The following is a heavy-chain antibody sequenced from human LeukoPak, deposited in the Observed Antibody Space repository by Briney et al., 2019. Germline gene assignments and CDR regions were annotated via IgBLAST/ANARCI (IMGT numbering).Heavy chain of an antibody. CDR3: ARGVVAATLDY. D-gene: IGHD2-15*01. V-gene: IGHV3-48*03. CDR1: GFTFSSYE. CDR2: ISSSSSTI. J-gene: IGHJ4*02. Sequence: PGGSLRLSCAASGFTFSSYEMNWVHQAPGKGLEWVSYISSSSSTIYYTDSVKGRFTISRDNAKNSLYLQMNSLRAEDTAVYYCARGVVAATLDYWGQGTLVTVSS.